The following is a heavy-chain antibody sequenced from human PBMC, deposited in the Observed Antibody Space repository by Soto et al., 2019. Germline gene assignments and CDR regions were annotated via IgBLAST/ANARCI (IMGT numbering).Heavy chain of an antibody. CDR2: IDPSDSYT. CDR1: GYSFTSYW. V-gene: IGHV5-10-1*01. CDR3: ARQGLARTGNRYWYLDL. Sequence: GESLKISCKGSGYSFTSYWISWVRQMPWKGLEWMGRIDPSDSYTNYSPSFQGHVTISADKSISTDYLQWSSLKASDTAMYYCARQGLARTGNRYWYLDLWSRGTLVPVSS. J-gene: IGHJ2*01. D-gene: IGHD5-12*01.